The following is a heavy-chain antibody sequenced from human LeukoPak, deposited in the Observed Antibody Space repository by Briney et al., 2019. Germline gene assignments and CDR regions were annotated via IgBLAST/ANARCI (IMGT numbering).Heavy chain of an antibody. D-gene: IGHD1-14*01. J-gene: IGHJ4*02. CDR3: ASVRITWVSGDY. V-gene: IGHV4-34*01. CDR2: INHSGST. CDR1: GGSFSGYY. Sequence: PSETLSLTCAVYGGSFSGYYWSWIRQPPGKGLEWIGEINHSGSTNYNPSLKSRVTISVDTSKNQFSLKLSSVTAADTAVYYCASVRITWVSGDYWGQGTLVTVSS.